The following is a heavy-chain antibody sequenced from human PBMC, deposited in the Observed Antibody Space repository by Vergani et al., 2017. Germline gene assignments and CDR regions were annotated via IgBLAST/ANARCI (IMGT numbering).Heavy chain of an antibody. Sequence: VQLVESGGGVVQPGRSLRLSCAASGFTFSSYGMSWVRQAPGKGLEWVSAISGSGGSTYYEDSVKGRFTISRDNSKNTLYLQMNSLRGEDTAVYYCAKWGSYYYDSSGYYPAYYYYYGMDVWGQGTTVTVSS. D-gene: IGHD3-22*01. J-gene: IGHJ6*02. CDR3: AKWGSYYYDSSGYYPAYYYYYGMDV. CDR2: ISGSGGST. V-gene: IGHV3-23*04. CDR1: GFTFSSYG.